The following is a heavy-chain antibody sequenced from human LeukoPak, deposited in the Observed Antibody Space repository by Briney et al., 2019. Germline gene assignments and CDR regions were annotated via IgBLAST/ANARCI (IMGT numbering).Heavy chain of an antibody. D-gene: IGHD6-13*01. CDR1: GFTLSSSY. Sequence: GGSLRLSCAASGFTLSSSYMSWVRQAPGKGLEWVSIISSAGTTYYADSVKGRFTISRDNSKNTVYLQVNSLRDEDTAVYYCARDLEAANTYYFDYWGQGTMVTVYS. V-gene: IGHV3-66*01. CDR3: ARDLEAANTYYFDY. J-gene: IGHJ4*02. CDR2: ISSAGTT.